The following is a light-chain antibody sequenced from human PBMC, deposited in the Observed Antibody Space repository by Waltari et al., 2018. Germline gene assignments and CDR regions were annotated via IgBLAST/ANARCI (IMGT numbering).Light chain of an antibody. Sequence: QSALTQPASVSGSPGQSITISCTGTSSDVGSYNLVSWYQQHPGKAPKLMIYEGSKRPSGVSNRCSGSKSGNPASLTISGLQAEDEADYYCCSYAGSSTFRVFGGGTKLTVL. CDR1: SSDVGSYNL. CDR2: EGS. V-gene: IGLV2-23*03. J-gene: IGLJ3*02. CDR3: CSYAGSSTFRV.